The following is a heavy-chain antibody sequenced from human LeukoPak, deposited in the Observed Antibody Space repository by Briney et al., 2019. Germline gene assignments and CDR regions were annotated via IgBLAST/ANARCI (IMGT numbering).Heavy chain of an antibody. CDR2: ISGSGGST. CDR3: AKDRGRYYDSSGYYWGYYFDS. V-gene: IGHV3-23*01. D-gene: IGHD3-22*01. CDR1: GFTFSSYA. Sequence: GGSLRLSCAASGFTFSSYAMSWGRQAPGKGLEWVSAISGSGGSTYYADSVKGRFTISRDNSKNTLYLQMNSLRAEDTAVYYCAKDRGRYYDSSGYYWGYYFDSWGQGILVTVST. J-gene: IGHJ4*02.